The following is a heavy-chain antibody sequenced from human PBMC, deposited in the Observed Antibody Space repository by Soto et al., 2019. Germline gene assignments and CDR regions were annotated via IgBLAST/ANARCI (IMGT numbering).Heavy chain of an antibody. V-gene: IGHV1-46*01. J-gene: IGHJ5*02. CDR3: AREVPGTYWFDP. CDR1: GYTFSSYF. CDR2: INPRGGDT. Sequence: QVQLVQSGAEVKKPGASVKVSCRASGYTFSSYFMHWWRQAPGQGPEWMGNINPRGGDTVYAQKFQDRVTMTWDTSTSTVYMELSSLRSEATAVYFCAREVPGTYWFDPWGQGTLVTVSS.